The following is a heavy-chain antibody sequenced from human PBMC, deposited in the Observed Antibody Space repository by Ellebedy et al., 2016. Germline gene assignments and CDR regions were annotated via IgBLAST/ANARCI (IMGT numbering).Heavy chain of an antibody. CDR1: GFTFNSYA. CDR2: IGGSGGDT. V-gene: IGHV3-23*01. D-gene: IGHD2/OR15-2a*01. CDR3: AKESPHFYYYGMDV. Sequence: GESLKISXVVSGFTFNSYAMGWVRQAPGKGLEWVSSIGGSGGDTHYAESVKGRFSISRDNSKNTLSLQMNTLRADDTAVYYCAKESPHFYYYGMDVWGQGTTVTVSS. J-gene: IGHJ6*02.